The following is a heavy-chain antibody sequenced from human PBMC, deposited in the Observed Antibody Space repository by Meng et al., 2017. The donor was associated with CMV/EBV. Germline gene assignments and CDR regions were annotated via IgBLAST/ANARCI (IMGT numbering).Heavy chain of an antibody. J-gene: IGHJ6*02. Sequence: SETLSLTCAVYGGSFSGYYWSWIRQPPGKGLEWIGEINHSGSTNYNPSLKSRVTISVDTSKNQFSLKLSSVIAADTAVYYCARGFSHPRYCSSTSCYPADYYYGMDVWGQGTTVTVSS. CDR2: INHSGST. CDR1: GGSFSGYY. D-gene: IGHD2-2*01. V-gene: IGHV4-34*01. CDR3: ARGFSHPRYCSSTSCYPADYYYGMDV.